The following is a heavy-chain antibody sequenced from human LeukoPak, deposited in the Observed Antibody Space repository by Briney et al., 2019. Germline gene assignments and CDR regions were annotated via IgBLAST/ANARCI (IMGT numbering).Heavy chain of an antibody. D-gene: IGHD7-27*01. V-gene: IGHV4-59*08. J-gene: IGHJ3*02. CDR1: GGSISSYY. CDR2: IYYSGRI. CDR3: ARPGAWGNYDAFDI. Sequence: SETLSLTCTVSGGSISSYYWSWIRQPPGKGLEWIGYIYYSGRINCNPSLKSRVAISVDTSKNQFSLKLFSVTAADTAVYYCARPGAWGNYDAFDIWGQGTMVTVSS.